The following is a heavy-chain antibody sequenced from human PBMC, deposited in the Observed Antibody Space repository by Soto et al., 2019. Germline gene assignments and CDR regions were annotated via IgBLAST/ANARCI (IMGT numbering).Heavy chain of an antibody. J-gene: IGHJ6*02. CDR3: ARQYYYGSGSYYWGGLGYYYCMDV. Sequence: SETLSLTCAVSGGSISSGGYSWSWIRQPPGKGLEWIGSIYYSGSTYYNPSLKSRVTISVDTSKNQFSLKLSSVTAADTAVYYCARQYYYGSGSYYWGGLGYYYCMDVWGQGTTVTLSS. CDR1: GGSISSGGYS. D-gene: IGHD3-10*01. CDR2: IYYSGST. V-gene: IGHV4-30-2*03.